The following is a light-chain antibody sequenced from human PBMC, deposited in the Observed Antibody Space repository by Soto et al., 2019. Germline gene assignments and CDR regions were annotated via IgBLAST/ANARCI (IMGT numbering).Light chain of an antibody. V-gene: IGKV1-5*03. CDR3: QQYDSFPLT. CDR2: KAS. J-gene: IGKJ4*01. CDR1: QSISSW. Sequence: DIQMTQSPSTLSASVGDRVTITCRASQSISSWLAWYQQKPGRAPKLLIYKASSLGSGVPSRFAGSGSGTEFTLTISSLQPDDFATYYCQQYDSFPLTFGGGSKVEIK.